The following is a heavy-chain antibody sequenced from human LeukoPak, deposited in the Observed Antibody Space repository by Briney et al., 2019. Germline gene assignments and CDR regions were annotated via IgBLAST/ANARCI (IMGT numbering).Heavy chain of an antibody. CDR3: ARDAPLEAVTTLDY. CDR1: GFTFSSCG. J-gene: IGHJ4*02. V-gene: IGHV3-33*01. CDR2: IWYDGSNK. D-gene: IGHD4-17*01. Sequence: GGSLRLSCAASGFTFSSCGMHWVRQAPGKGLEWVAVIWYDGSNKYYADSVKGRFTISRDNSKNTLYLQMNSLRAEDTAVYYCARDAPLEAVTTLDYWGQGTLVTVFS.